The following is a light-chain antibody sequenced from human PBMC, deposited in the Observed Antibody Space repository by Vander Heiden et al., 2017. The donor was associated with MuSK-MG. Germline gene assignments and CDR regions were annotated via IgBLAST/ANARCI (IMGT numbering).Light chain of an antibody. V-gene: IGKV3-11*01. CDR1: QSVSSY. CDR3: QQRSNWPT. J-gene: IGKJ2*01. Sequence: EIVLTQSPATLSLSPGERATLSCRASQSVSSYLAWYQQKPGQAPRLLIYYASNRATGIPASFSGSGCGTDYTLPISSLEPEDVAVYYCQQRSNWPTFGQGTKLEIK. CDR2: YAS.